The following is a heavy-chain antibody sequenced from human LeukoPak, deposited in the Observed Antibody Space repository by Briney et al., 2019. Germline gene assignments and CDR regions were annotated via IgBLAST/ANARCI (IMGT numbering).Heavy chain of an antibody. J-gene: IGHJ6*03. Sequence: SETLSLTCAVYGGSFSGYYWSWIRQPPGKGLEWIGYIYYSGSTNYNPSLKSRVTISVDTSKNQFSLKLSSVTAADTAVYYCARGNYGSGSYYPYYYYYMDVWGKGTTVTISS. CDR2: IYYSGST. V-gene: IGHV4-59*01. CDR1: GGSFSGYY. CDR3: ARGNYGSGSYYPYYYYYMDV. D-gene: IGHD3-10*01.